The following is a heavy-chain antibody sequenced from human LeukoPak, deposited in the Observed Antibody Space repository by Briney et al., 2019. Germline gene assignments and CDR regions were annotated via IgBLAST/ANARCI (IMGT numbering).Heavy chain of an antibody. CDR2: ISGSGGST. D-gene: IGHD3-10*01. CDR1: GFTFSSYA. Sequence: PGGSLRLSCAASGFTFSSYAMSWVHQAPGKGLEWVSAISGSGGSTYYADSVKDRFTISRDNSKNTLYLQMNSLRAEDTAVYYCAYYYGSGSYQPGMDVWGQGTTVTVSS. J-gene: IGHJ6*02. CDR3: AYYYGSGSYQPGMDV. V-gene: IGHV3-23*01.